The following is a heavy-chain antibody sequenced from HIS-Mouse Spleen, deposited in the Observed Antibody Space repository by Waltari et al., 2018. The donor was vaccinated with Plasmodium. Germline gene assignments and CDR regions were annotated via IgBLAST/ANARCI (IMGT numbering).Heavy chain of an antibody. CDR2: IDWDDDK. D-gene: IGHD6-6*01. Sequence: QVTLRESGPALVKPTQTLTLTCTFSGFSLSTSGMCVSWIRQPPGKALEWLARIDWDDDKYYSTSLNPRLTISKDTSKNQVVLTMTNMDPVDTATYYCARTTYSSSTAKYYYYGMDVWGQGTTVTVSS. V-gene: IGHV2-70*15. J-gene: IGHJ6*02. CDR1: GFSLSTSGMC. CDR3: ARTTYSSSTAKYYYYGMDV.